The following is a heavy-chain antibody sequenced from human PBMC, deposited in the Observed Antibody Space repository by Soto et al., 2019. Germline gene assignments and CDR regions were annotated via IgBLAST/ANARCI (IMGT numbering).Heavy chain of an antibody. CDR2: ISSSSSYI. V-gene: IGHV3-21*01. CDR1: GFTFSSYS. D-gene: IGHD3-10*01. Sequence: GGSLRLSCAASGFTFSSYSMNWVRQAPGKGLEWVSSISSSSSYIYYADSVKGRFTISRDNAKNSLYLQMNSLRAEDTAVYYCARVRNYGPGSYYKRGPGYYYIDVWGKGTTFTV. CDR3: ARVRNYGPGSYYKRGPGYYYIDV. J-gene: IGHJ6*03.